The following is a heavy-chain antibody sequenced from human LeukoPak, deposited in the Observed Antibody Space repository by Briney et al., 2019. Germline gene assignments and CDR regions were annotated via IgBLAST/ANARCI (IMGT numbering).Heavy chain of an antibody. V-gene: IGHV3-30-3*02. D-gene: IGHD3-16*02. CDR1: GFTFMSYA. J-gene: IGHJ4*02. Sequence: PGRSLRLSCAASGFTFMSYAMHWVRQAPGKGLEWVAVISYDGSDKYYADSVKGRFTISRDNSKNTLYLQMNSLRAEDTAVYYCAKPDYVWGSYRYPTYYFDYWGQGTLVTVSS. CDR2: ISYDGSDK. CDR3: AKPDYVWGSYRYPTYYFDY.